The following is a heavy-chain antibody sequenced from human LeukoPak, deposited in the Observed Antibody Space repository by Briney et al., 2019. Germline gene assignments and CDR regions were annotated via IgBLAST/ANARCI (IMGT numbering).Heavy chain of an antibody. CDR3: ARMPVDWYGGNMYYFDY. D-gene: IGHD4-23*01. CDR1: GGSISSGSYY. J-gene: IGHJ4*02. Sequence: PSETLSLTCTVSGGSISSGSYYWSWIRQPAGKGLEWIGRIYTSGSTNYNPSLKSRVTISVDTSKNQFSLKLSSVTAADTAMYYCARMPVDWYGGNMYYFDYWGQGTLVTVSS. CDR2: IYTSGST. V-gene: IGHV4-61*02.